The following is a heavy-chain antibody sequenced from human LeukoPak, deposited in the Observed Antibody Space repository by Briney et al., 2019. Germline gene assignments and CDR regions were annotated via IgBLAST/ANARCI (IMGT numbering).Heavy chain of an antibody. CDR2: INQDGSEK. J-gene: IGHJ4*02. V-gene: IGHV3-7*03. CDR3: ARHSSGWSEGTY. Sequence: GGSLRLSCSASGFTFSNHWMTWVRQAPGKGLEWVANINQDGSEKHYVDSVKGRFTISRDNAKNSLYLQRNSLRVEDTAVYYCARHSSGWSEGTYWGQGTLVTVSA. CDR1: GFTFSNHW. D-gene: IGHD6-19*01.